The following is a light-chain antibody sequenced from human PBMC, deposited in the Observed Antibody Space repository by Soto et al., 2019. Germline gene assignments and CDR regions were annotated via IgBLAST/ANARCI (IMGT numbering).Light chain of an antibody. CDR2: ATS. CDR1: QGISNY. V-gene: IGKV1-27*01. CDR3: QKYNWPPFT. Sequence: DIQMTQSPSSLAASVGDRVTISCRASQGISNYLAWYQQKPGKAPKLLIYATSTLQSGVSSRFTGSGSGTDFMLTISSLQTEDVATYYCQKYNWPPFTFGPGTKVDI. J-gene: IGKJ3*01.